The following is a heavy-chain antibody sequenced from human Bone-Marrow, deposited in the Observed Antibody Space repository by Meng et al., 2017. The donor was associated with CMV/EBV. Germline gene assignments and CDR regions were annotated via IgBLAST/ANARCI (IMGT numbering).Heavy chain of an antibody. D-gene: IGHD5-12*01. J-gene: IGHJ6*02. Sequence: SETLSLTCTVSGGSISSGDYYWSWIRQPPGKGLEWIGYTYYSGSTYYNPSLKSRVTISVDTSKTQFSLKLSSVTAADTAVYYCARDRAWLRKPHYYGMDVWGQGTTVTVSS. V-gene: IGHV4-30-4*08. CDR2: TYYSGST. CDR1: GGSISSGDYY. CDR3: ARDRAWLRKPHYYGMDV.